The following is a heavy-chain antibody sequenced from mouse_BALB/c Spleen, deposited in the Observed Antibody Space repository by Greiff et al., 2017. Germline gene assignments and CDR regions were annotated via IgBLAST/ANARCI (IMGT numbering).Heavy chain of an antibody. V-gene: IGHV5-12-1*01. CDR3: ARHRDYFDY. Sequence: EVQRVESGGGLVKPGGSLKLSCAASGFAFSSYDMSWVRQTPEKRLEWVAYISSGGGSTYYPDTVKGRFTISRDNAKNTLYLQMSSLKSEDTAMYYCARHRDYFDYWGQGTTLTVSA. D-gene: IGHD3-3*01. CDR2: ISSGGGST. J-gene: IGHJ2*01. CDR1: GFAFSSYD.